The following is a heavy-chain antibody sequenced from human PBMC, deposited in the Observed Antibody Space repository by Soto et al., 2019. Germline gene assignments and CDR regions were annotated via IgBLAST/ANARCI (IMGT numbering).Heavy chain of an antibody. D-gene: IGHD5-12*01. CDR1: GFEFSAYW. CDR3: ARGRYNSGDYPKFFDY. J-gene: IGHJ4*02. CDR2: IKKDGREK. Sequence: PGGSLRLSCAASGFEFSAYWMTWVRQAPGKGLEWVANIKKDGREKYYGDSVRGRFSVFRDNAQNAVFLQMNSLKGEDTAVYYCARGRYNSGDYPKFFDYPGQGTCVTVSS. V-gene: IGHV3-7*01.